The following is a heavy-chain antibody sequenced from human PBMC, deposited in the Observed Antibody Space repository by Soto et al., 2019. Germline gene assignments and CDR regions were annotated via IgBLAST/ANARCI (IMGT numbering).Heavy chain of an antibody. CDR1: GFTFSSYA. CDR3: ARGGVGCSSTSCFSGAYYYYYYGMDV. D-gene: IGHD2-2*01. CDR2: ISYDGSNK. J-gene: IGHJ6*02. Sequence: GGSLRLSCAASGFTFSSYAMHWVRQAPGKGLEWVAVISYDGSNKYYADSVKGRFTISRDNSKNTLYLQMNSLRAEDTAVYYCARGGVGCSSTSCFSGAYYYYYYGMDVWGQGTTVTVSS. V-gene: IGHV3-30-3*01.